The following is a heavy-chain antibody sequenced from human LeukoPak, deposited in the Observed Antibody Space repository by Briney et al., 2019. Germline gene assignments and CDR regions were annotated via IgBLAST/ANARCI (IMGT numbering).Heavy chain of an antibody. V-gene: IGHV1-69*04. CDR2: IIPILGIA. D-gene: IGHD6-13*01. Sequence: GASVKVSCKASRGTFSSYAISWVRQAPGQGLEWMGRIIPILGIANYAQKFQGRVTITADKSTSTAYMELSSLRSEDTAVYYCARDPVGIAAAGPLGYWGQGTLVTVSS. CDR1: RGTFSSYA. J-gene: IGHJ4*02. CDR3: ARDPVGIAAAGPLGY.